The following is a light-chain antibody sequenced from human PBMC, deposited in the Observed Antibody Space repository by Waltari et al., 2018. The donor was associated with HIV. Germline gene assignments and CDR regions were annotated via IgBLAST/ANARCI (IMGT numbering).Light chain of an antibody. CDR2: EVT. CDR3: SAYSATNTVV. Sequence: QSALTQPPSVSGSPGQSVTISCAGTNRDIGGYDRVSWYQQPPGPAPKLLIYEVTNRPAAVPGRFSASKSGTTASLTISGLQAGDEGDYYCSAYSATNTVVFGGGTKLTVL. CDR1: NRDIGGYDR. V-gene: IGLV2-18*02. J-gene: IGLJ2*01.